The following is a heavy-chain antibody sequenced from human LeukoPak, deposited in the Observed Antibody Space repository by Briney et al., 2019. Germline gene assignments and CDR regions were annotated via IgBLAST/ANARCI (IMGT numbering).Heavy chain of an antibody. CDR3: ARTFWDKSNGYNYYFDY. D-gene: IGHD5-24*01. Sequence: GGSLRLSCAASGFSFSGYAMHWVRQAPGNGLEWVTVISYDGSAKYYSDSVKGRFTISRDNSKNTLYLQMNSLSAEDTAVYYCARTFWDKSNGYNYYFDYWGQGSLVTVSS. J-gene: IGHJ4*02. CDR1: GFSFSGYA. V-gene: IGHV3-30*04. CDR2: ISYDGSAK.